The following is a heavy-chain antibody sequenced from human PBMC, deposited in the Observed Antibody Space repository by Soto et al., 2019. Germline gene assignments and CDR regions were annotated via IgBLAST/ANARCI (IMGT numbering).Heavy chain of an antibody. V-gene: IGHV5-51*01. CDR1: GYSFTSYW. J-gene: IGHJ5*02. CDR3: ARQLPYCSGGSCYGRGWFDP. CDR2: IYPGDSDT. D-gene: IGHD2-15*01. Sequence: GESLKISCKGSGYSFTSYWIGGVRQVPGKGLEWMGIIYPGDSDTRYSPSFQGQVTISADKSISTAYLQWSSLKASDTAMYYCARQLPYCSGGSCYGRGWFDPWGQGTLVTVSS.